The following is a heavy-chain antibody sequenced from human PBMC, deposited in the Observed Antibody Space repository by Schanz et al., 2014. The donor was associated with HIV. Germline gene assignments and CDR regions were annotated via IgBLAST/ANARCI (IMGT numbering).Heavy chain of an antibody. J-gene: IGHJ4*02. Sequence: VQLVEFGGGLVQPGGSLRLSCEASGFTFNLYGMHWVRQAPGKGLEWVAVIWYDGTNKYYTDSVKGRFTISRDNSKNTLYLQMNSLRSDDTAVYYCAKDAYRSGWFYFDSWGQGTPVTVSS. D-gene: IGHD6-19*01. CDR2: IWYDGTNK. V-gene: IGHV3-33*06. CDR1: GFTFNLYG. CDR3: AKDAYRSGWFYFDS.